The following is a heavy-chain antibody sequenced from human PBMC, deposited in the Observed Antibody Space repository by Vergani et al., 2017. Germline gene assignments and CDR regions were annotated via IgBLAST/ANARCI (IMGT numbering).Heavy chain of an antibody. D-gene: IGHD3-10*01. J-gene: IGHJ4*02. V-gene: IGHV3-23*01. CDR2: ISGSGVSA. CDR3: AKDHAGVTGARDKYDS. Sequence: EVQLLESGGGLVQPGGSLRLTCAASEFTFSNYAMNWVRQAPGKGLEWVSGISGSGVSAYYTDSVKGRFTISRDNSKNMLFLQMNNLRTDDTAVYYRAKDHAGVTGARDKYDSWGQGTLVTVSS. CDR1: EFTFSNYA.